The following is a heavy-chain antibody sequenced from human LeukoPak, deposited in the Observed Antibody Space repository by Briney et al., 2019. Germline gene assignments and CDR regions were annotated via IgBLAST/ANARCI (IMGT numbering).Heavy chain of an antibody. Sequence: SVKVSCKASGGTFSSYAISWVRQAPGQGLEWMGGIIPIFGTANYAQKFQGRVTITADESTSTAYMELSSLRSEDTAVYYCAREGGGYYDSSGYSSLAYWGQGTLVTVSS. V-gene: IGHV1-69*13. J-gene: IGHJ4*02. CDR2: IIPIFGTA. CDR1: GGTFSSYA. D-gene: IGHD3-22*01. CDR3: AREGGGYYDSSGYSSLAY.